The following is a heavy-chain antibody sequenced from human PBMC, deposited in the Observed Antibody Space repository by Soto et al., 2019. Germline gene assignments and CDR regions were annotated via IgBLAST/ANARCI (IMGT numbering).Heavy chain of an antibody. V-gene: IGHV4-59*08. CDR2: IYYSGST. Sequence: LSETLSLTCSVSGASVSSYYWSWIRQSPGKGLEWVGHIYYSGSTNYNPSIKSRVTISVDTSKNHFSLTLSSVTAADTAVYYCARGGEYNWNYGWFDPWGQGTLVTVSS. CDR1: GASVSSYY. CDR3: ARGGEYNWNYGWFDP. J-gene: IGHJ5*02. D-gene: IGHD1-7*01.